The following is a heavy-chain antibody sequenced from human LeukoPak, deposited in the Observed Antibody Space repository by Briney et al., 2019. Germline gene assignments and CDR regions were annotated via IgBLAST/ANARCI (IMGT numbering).Heavy chain of an antibody. D-gene: IGHD6-13*01. V-gene: IGHV4-39*07. CDR1: GGSISSSSYY. Sequence: SETLSLTCTVSGGSISSSSYYWGSIRQPPGKGLEWIGSIYYSGSTYYNPSLKSRVTISVDTSKNQFSLKLSSVTAADTAVYYCAREGIAAAKYYYYYGMDVWGQGTTVTVSS. CDR2: IYYSGST. J-gene: IGHJ6*02. CDR3: AREGIAAAKYYYYYGMDV.